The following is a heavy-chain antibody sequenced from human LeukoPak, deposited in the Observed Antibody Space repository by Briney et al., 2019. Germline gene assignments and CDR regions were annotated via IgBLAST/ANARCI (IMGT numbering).Heavy chain of an antibody. CDR2: IYSGGST. J-gene: IGHJ4*02. CDR3: ARNFALDY. Sequence: PGGSLRLSCAASGFTVSSNYMTWVRQAPGKGPEWVSVIYSGGSTYYADSVKGRFTISRDNSKNTLFLQMNSLRAEDTAVYYCARNFALDYWGQGTLVTVSS. V-gene: IGHV3-53*01. CDR1: GFTVSSNY.